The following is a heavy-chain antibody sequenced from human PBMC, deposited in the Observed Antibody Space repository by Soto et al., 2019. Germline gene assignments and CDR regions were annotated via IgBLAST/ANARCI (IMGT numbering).Heavy chain of an antibody. Sequence: QVQLVESGGGVVQPGRSLRLSCAASGFTFSSYGMHWVRQAPGKGLEWVAVISYDGSNKYYADSVKGRFTISRDNSKNTLYLHMNSLRAEDTAVYYCAKSLNYYDSSGYPPLWDWGQGTLVTVSS. J-gene: IGHJ4*02. CDR1: GFTFSSYG. CDR3: AKSLNYYDSSGYPPLWD. D-gene: IGHD3-22*01. CDR2: ISYDGSNK. V-gene: IGHV3-30*18.